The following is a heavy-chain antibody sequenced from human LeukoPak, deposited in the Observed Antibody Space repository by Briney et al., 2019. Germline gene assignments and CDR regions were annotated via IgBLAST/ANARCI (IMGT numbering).Heavy chain of an antibody. Sequence: PSETLSLTCTVSGGSISSYYWSWIRQPPGKGLEWIGYIYYSGSTNYNPSLKSRVTISVDTSKNQFSLKLSSVTAADTAVYYCARDGSGYSSSWYGGALDYWGQGTLVTVSS. CDR2: IYYSGST. CDR3: ARDGSGYSSSWYGGALDY. V-gene: IGHV4-59*01. CDR1: GGSISSYY. D-gene: IGHD6-13*01. J-gene: IGHJ4*02.